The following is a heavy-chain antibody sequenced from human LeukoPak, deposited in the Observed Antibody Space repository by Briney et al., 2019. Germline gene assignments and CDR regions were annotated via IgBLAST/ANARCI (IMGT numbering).Heavy chain of an antibody. CDR2: IYYSGST. D-gene: IGHD2-2*01. V-gene: IGHV4-31*03. Sequence: SETLSLTCTVSGGSISNGDHYWSWIRQHPGKGLEWIGYIYYSGSTYYNPSLKSRVTISVDTSKNQFSLKLSSVTAADTAVYYCARIGIDSTPDTFPFDPWGQGTLVTVSS. J-gene: IGHJ5*02. CDR1: GGSISNGDHY. CDR3: ARIGIDSTPDTFPFDP.